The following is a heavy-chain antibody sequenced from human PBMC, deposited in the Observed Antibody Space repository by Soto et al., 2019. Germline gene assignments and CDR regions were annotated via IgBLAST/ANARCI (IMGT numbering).Heavy chain of an antibody. CDR2: IHYTEST. J-gene: IGHJ3*01. CDR3: TRGAWGYAFDV. CDR1: GGSISSYY. D-gene: IGHD3-16*01. Sequence: SETLFLTFTVSGGSISSYYWGWARQPPGKGLEWIGYIHYTESTYYNPSLKSRVIVSIDTSKNQFSLRLSSVTAADTAVYYCTRGAWGYAFDVWGQGTMVTVSS. V-gene: IGHV4-59*12.